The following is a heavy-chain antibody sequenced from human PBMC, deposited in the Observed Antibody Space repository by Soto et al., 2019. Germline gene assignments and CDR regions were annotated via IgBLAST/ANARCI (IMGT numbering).Heavy chain of an antibody. Sequence: EMQLVESGGGLVKPGESLRLSCAASGFTFTNAWMHWVRQAPGKGLEWVGRIKSKTNGGTTDYAAPVKGRFTVSRDDSKDTLYLQMNSLKTEDTAVYYCTSNPIYWGQGTLVTVSS. J-gene: IGHJ4*02. CDR3: TSNPIY. CDR1: GFTFTNAW. CDR2: IKSKTNGGTT. V-gene: IGHV3-15*07.